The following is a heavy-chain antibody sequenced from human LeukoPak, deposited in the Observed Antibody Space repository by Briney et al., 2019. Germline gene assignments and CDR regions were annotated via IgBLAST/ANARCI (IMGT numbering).Heavy chain of an antibody. V-gene: IGHV4-31*03. Sequence: SQTLSLTCTVSGGSISSGGYYWSWIRQHPGKGLEWFGYIYYSGSTYYNPSLKSRVTITVDTSKDQSSLKLSSGTAADTAVYYCAREVGDAFDIWGQGTMVTVSS. J-gene: IGHJ3*02. CDR3: AREVGDAFDI. CDR2: IYYSGST. CDR1: GGSISSGGYY.